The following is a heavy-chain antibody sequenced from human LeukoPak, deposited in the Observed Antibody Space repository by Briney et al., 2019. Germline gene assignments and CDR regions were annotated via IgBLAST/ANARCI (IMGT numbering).Heavy chain of an antibody. D-gene: IGHD6-13*01. CDR1: GYSFTSYW. Sequence: GESLKISCKGSGYSFTSYWIVWVRQMPGKGLEWMGIIYPGDSDTRYSPSFQGQVTISADKSITTAHLQWSSLKASDTAMYYCARHVRGSSSWSLEYWGQGTLVTVSS. CDR2: IYPGDSDT. J-gene: IGHJ4*02. CDR3: ARHVRGSSSWSLEY. V-gene: IGHV5-51*01.